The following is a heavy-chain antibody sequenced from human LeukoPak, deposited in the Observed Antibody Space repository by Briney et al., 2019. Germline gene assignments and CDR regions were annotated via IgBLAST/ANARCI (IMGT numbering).Heavy chain of an antibody. CDR2: IRYDGSNK. Sequence: GGSLRLSCAASGFTFSSYAMHWVRQAPGKGLEWVAFIRYDGSNKYYADSVKGRFTISRDNSKNTLYLQIHSLRAEDTAVYYCPPGGVTDERYFQHWGQGTLVTVSS. J-gene: IGHJ1*01. D-gene: IGHD2-21*02. CDR1: GFTFSSYA. V-gene: IGHV3-30*02. CDR3: PPGGVTDERYFQH.